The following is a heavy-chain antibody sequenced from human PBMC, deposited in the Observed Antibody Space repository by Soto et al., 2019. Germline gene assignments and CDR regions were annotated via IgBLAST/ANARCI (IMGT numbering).Heavy chain of an antibody. CDR3: AKGYYDFWSGYYTPFDP. CDR1: GFTFSCYA. Sequence: EVQLLESGGGLVQPGGSLRLSCAASGFTFSCYAMSWVRQAPGKGLEWVSAISGSGGSTYYADSVKGRFTISRDNSKNTLYLQMNSLRAEDTAVYYCAKGYYDFWSGYYTPFDPWGQGTLVTVSS. CDR2: ISGSGGST. V-gene: IGHV3-23*01. J-gene: IGHJ5*02. D-gene: IGHD3-3*01.